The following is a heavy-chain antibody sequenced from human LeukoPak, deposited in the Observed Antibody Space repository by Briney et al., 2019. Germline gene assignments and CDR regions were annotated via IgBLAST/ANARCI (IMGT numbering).Heavy chain of an antibody. D-gene: IGHD3-10*01. CDR3: ARAGPPYYYGTNAFDI. CDR1: GFTFSSYS. Sequence: GGSLRLSCAASGFTFSSYSMNWVRQAPGKGLEWVSSISSSSSYIYYADSVKGRFTISRDNAKNSLYLQMNSLRAEDTAAYYCARAGPPYYYGTNAFDIWGQGTMVTASS. J-gene: IGHJ3*02. CDR2: ISSSSSYI. V-gene: IGHV3-21*01.